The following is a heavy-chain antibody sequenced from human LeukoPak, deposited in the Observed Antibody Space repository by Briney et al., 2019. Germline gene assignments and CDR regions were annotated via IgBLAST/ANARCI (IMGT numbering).Heavy chain of an antibody. J-gene: IGHJ5*02. Sequence: SETLSLTCTVSGGSISSYYWSWIWQPPGKGLEWIGYIYYSGSTNYNPSLKSRVTISVDTSKNQFSLKLSSVTAADTAVYYCARVDGSLLDKWFDPWGQGTLVTVSS. CDR3: ARVDGSLLDKWFDP. CDR1: GGSISSYY. CDR2: IYYSGST. V-gene: IGHV4-59*01. D-gene: IGHD5-24*01.